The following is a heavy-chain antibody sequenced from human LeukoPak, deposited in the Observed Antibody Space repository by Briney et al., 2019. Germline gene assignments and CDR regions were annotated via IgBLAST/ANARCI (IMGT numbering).Heavy chain of an antibody. D-gene: IGHD6-6*01. J-gene: IGHJ5*02. V-gene: IGHV4-34*01. CDR1: GGSFSGYY. CDR2: INHSGST. CDR3: ARDHIAAGYNWFDP. Sequence: SETLSLTCAVYGGSFSGYYWSWIRQPPGKGLEWIGEINHSGSTNYNPSLKSRVTISVDTSKNQFSLKLSSVTAADTAVYYCARDHIAAGYNWFDPWGQGTLVTVSS.